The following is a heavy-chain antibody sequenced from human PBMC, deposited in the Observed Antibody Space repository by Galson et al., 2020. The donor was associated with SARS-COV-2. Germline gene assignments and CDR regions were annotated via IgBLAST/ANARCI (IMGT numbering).Heavy chain of an antibody. J-gene: IGHJ5*02. CDR1: GFTFSDYY. V-gene: IGHV3-11*06. Sequence: TGESLRLSCAASGFTFSDYYMSWIRQAPGKGLEWVSYISTSSSYTVYADSVKGRFTISRDNAENSLYLQMSSLRAEDTAVYYCARGGGYSYGYYDTWGQGIPVTVSS. CDR2: ISTSSSYT. D-gene: IGHD1-26*01. CDR3: ARGGGYSYGYYDT.